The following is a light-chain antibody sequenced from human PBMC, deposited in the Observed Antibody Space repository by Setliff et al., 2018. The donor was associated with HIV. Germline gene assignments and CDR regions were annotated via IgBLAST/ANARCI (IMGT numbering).Light chain of an antibody. J-gene: IGLJ1*01. CDR3: CSYAGSYV. CDR1: SSDVGAYNY. Sequence: SALTQPASVSGSPGQSITISCTGTSSDVGAYNYVSWYQQHPGKAPKLRIYDVSKRPSGVSNRFSGSKSGNTASLTISGLQAEDEADYYCCSYAGSYVFGTGTKVTVL. V-gene: IGLV2-23*02. CDR2: DVS.